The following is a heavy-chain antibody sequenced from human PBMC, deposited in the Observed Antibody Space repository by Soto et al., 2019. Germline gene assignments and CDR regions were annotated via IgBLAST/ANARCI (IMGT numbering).Heavy chain of an antibody. V-gene: IGHV3-23*01. J-gene: IGHJ5*01. CDR1: GFTFSSYA. CDR3: VKNSGWFNS. CDR2: ISDSGNNT. Sequence: GGSLRLSCAASGFTFSSYAMSWVRQAPGKWLEWVSTISDSGNNTYSADSVKGRFTISRDNSKNTVYLQMDSLTADDTAVYYCVKNSGWFNSWGQGTPVNVSS. D-gene: IGHD3-10*01.